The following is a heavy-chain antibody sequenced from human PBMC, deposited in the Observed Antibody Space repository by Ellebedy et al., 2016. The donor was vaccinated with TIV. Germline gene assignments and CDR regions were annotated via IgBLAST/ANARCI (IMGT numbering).Heavy chain of an antibody. J-gene: IGHJ5*02. CDR2: IWYDGSNK. D-gene: IGHD3-10*01. CDR1: GFTFSSYG. Sequence: GESLKISCAASGFTFSSYGMHWVRQAPGKGLEWVAVIWYDGSNKYYADSVKGRFTISRDNSKNTLYLQMNSLRAEDTAVYYCARGVGDPGGWFDPWGQGTLVTVSS. V-gene: IGHV3-33*08. CDR3: ARGVGDPGGWFDP.